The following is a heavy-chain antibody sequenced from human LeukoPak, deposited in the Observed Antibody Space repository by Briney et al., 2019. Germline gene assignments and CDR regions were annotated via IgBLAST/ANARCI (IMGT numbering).Heavy chain of an antibody. CDR1: GGSTSSGSHY. V-gene: IGHV4-39*01. Sequence: PSETLSLTCTVSGGSTSSGSHYWGWIRQPPGKGLEWIGSIYYSGTTYYGPSLKSRVSISLDTSKDQFSLKLNSVTAADTAVYYCARQDLAVSGIDYWSQGTLVTVSS. J-gene: IGHJ4*02. D-gene: IGHD6-13*01. CDR2: IYYSGTT. CDR3: ARQDLAVSGIDY.